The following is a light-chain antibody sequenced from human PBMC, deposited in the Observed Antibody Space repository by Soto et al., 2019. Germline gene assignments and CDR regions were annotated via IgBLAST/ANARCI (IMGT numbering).Light chain of an antibody. CDR2: EAS. CDR3: FQYNICPLT. CDR1: QSVNSC. V-gene: IGKV1-5*01. J-gene: IGKJ4*01. Sequence: EIEMTQSPATLSASTGDRATISCRASQSVNSCFAWYQQKPGQAPRLLIHEASSLDTGVPSRFSGSGSGTEFTLTISSVQPEDFATYFCFQYNICPLTFGGGTKVEIK.